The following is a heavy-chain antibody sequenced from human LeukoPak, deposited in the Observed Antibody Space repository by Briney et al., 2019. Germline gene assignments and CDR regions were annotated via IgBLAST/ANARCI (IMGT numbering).Heavy chain of an antibody. D-gene: IGHD2-15*01. Sequence: GGSLRLSRAASRFTFSSFAMNWVRQAPGKGLEWVSYISSSSSTIYYADSVKGRFTISRDNAKNSLFLQMNSLRDEDTAVYYCAASPYCSGAVCPPPWGQGTLVTVSS. V-gene: IGHV3-48*02. J-gene: IGHJ5*02. CDR1: RFTFSSFA. CDR3: AASPYCSGAVCPPP. CDR2: ISSSSSTI.